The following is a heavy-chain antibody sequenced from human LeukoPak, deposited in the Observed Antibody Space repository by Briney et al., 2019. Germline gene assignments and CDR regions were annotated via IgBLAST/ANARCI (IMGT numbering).Heavy chain of an antibody. CDR1: GASLSSYY. J-gene: IGHJ4*02. D-gene: IGHD3-3*01. Sequence: SETLSLPCSVSGASLSSYYWGWIRQSPGKGLEWLGYISDTGKTDYNPSLKSRGTLSLDTSKNQFSLRLTSVTAADTAVYYCVTGYYEPFDNWGQGTLVTVSS. CDR3: VTGYYEPFDN. CDR2: ISDTGKT. V-gene: IGHV4-59*01.